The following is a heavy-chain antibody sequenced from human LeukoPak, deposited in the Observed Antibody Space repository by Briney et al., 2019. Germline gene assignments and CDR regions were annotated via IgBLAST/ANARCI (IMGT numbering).Heavy chain of an antibody. D-gene: IGHD2-15*01. Sequence: ASVKVSCKASGGTFSSYAISWVRQAPGQGPEWMGRIIPIFGTANYAQKFQGRVTITTDESTSTAYMELSSLRSEDTAVYYCARDCSGGSCAYFDYWGQGTLVTVSS. CDR2: IIPIFGTA. J-gene: IGHJ4*02. CDR1: GGTFSSYA. V-gene: IGHV1-69*05. CDR3: ARDCSGGSCAYFDY.